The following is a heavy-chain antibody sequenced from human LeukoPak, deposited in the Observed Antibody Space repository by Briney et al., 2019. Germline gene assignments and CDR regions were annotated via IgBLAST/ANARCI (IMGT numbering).Heavy chain of an antibody. D-gene: IGHD3-22*01. CDR2: IKQGESER. V-gene: IGHV3-7*04. CDR3: ARGDNSAFDI. J-gene: IGHJ3*02. CDR1: GFTFRSYR. Sequence: GGSLRLSCAASGFTFRSYRMNWVRQAPGKGLEWVASIKQGESERYYVDSVNGRFTISRDNAKNSLYLQKNSLRAEDTAVYYCARGDNSAFDIWGQGTMVTVSS.